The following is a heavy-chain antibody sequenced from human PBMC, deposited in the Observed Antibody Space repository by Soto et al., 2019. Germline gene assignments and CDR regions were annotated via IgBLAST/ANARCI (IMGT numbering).Heavy chain of an antibody. D-gene: IGHD5-18*01. CDR3: ASGIQLWLRRINNGYSG. CDR2: IIPMFGTA. Sequence: QVQLVQSGAEVKKPESSVKVSCKAPGGTFSTYAISWVRQAPGQGLEWMGGIIPMFGTANYAQRFQDRVTITADESTNTVYMEPSSSRSEDTAVYFCASGIQLWLRRINNGYSGWGQGTLVTVSS. J-gene: IGHJ4*02. CDR1: GGTFSTYA. V-gene: IGHV1-69*12.